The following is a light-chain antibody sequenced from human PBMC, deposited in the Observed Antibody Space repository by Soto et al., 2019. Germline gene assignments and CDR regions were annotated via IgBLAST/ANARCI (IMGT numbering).Light chain of an antibody. J-gene: IGLJ2*01. V-gene: IGLV2-14*03. CDR3: TSWTTSTTMI. Sequence: QSALTQPASVSGSPGQSITISCTGTRSVIGAYNFVSWYQQHPGEVPKLILYDVNVRPSGVSNRFSGSKSGNTASLTISGLQAEDEADYYCTSWTTSTTMIFGGGTKVTVL. CDR1: RSVIGAYNF. CDR2: DVN.